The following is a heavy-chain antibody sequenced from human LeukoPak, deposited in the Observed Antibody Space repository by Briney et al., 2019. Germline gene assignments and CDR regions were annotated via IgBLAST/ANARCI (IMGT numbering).Heavy chain of an antibody. CDR3: ARDEADAFDI. J-gene: IGHJ3*02. CDR1: AFTFSSYG. Sequence: GSLRLSCAASAFTFSSYGMHWVRQAPGKGLEWVAVIWYDGSNKYYADSVKGRFTISRDNSKNTLYLQMNSLRAADTAVYYCARDEADAFDIWGQGTMVTVSS. V-gene: IGHV3-33*01. CDR2: IWYDGSNK.